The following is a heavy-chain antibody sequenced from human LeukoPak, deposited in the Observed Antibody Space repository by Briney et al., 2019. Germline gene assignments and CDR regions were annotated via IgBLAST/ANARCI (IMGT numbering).Heavy chain of an antibody. CDR1: GFTFSSYW. V-gene: IGHV3-7*01. J-gene: IGHJ6*03. CDR3: ASMTTVTHYYYYYYYMDV. CDR2: IKQDGSEE. Sequence: GGSLRLSCAASGFTFSSYWMSWVRQAPGKGLEWVANIKQDGSEEYYVDSVKGRFTISRDNAKNSLYLQMNSLRAEDTAVYYCASMTTVTHYYYYYYYMDVWGKGTTVTISS. D-gene: IGHD4-17*01.